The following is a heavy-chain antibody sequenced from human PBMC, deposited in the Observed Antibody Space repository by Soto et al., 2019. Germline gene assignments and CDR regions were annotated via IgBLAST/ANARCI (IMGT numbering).Heavy chain of an antibody. CDR3: AKGSSWYNWFDP. Sequence: WETLSLTCAVSGGSISSSNWWSWVRQPPGKGLEWIGEIYHSGSTNYNPSLKSRVTISVDKSKNQFSLKLSSVTAADTAVYYCAKGSSWYNWFDPWGQGTLVTVSS. CDR2: IYHSGST. V-gene: IGHV4-4*02. J-gene: IGHJ5*02. D-gene: IGHD6-13*01. CDR1: GGSISSSNW.